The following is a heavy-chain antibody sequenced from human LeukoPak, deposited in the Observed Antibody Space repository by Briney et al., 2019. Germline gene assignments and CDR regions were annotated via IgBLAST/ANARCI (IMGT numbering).Heavy chain of an antibody. J-gene: IGHJ4*02. CDR3: AKRAGTVNGKNYYFDY. Sequence: PGGSLRLSYAASGFTFSNSAMSWVRQAPGKGLEWVSAISGSGGSTYYADSVKGRFTISRDNSKNTLYLQMNSLRAEDTAVYYCAKRAGTVNGKNYYFDYWGQGTLVTVSS. V-gene: IGHV3-23*01. CDR1: GFTFSNSA. D-gene: IGHD6-19*01. CDR2: ISGSGGST.